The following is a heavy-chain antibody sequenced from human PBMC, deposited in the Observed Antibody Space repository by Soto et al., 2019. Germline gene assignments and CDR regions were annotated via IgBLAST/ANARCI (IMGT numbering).Heavy chain of an antibody. Sequence: SETLSLTCAVYGGSFSGYYWSWIRQPPGKGLEWIGEINHSGSTNYNPSLKSRVTISVDTSKNQFSLKLSSVTAADTAVYYCARARTNIVVVPAARLDYWGQGTLVTVSS. CDR3: ARARTNIVVVPAARLDY. J-gene: IGHJ4*02. D-gene: IGHD2-2*01. CDR2: INHSGST. CDR1: GGSFSGYY. V-gene: IGHV4-34*01.